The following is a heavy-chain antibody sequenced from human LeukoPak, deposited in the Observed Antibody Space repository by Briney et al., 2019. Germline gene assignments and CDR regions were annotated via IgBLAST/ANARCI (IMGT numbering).Heavy chain of an antibody. CDR2: IYYSGST. CDR1: GGSISSGGYY. Sequence: PSQTLSLTCTVSGGSISSGGYYWSWIHQHPGKGLEWIGYIYYSGSTYYNPSLKSRVTISVDTSKNQFSLKLSSVTAADTAVYYCAREYYYGSGSYYNVKNWFDPWGQGTLVTVSS. V-gene: IGHV4-31*03. J-gene: IGHJ5*02. D-gene: IGHD3-10*01. CDR3: AREYYYGSGSYYNVKNWFDP.